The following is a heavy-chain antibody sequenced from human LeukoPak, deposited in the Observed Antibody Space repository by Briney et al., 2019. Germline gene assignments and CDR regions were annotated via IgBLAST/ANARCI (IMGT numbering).Heavy chain of an antibody. Sequence: GGSLRLSCAASGFTFSSYWMRWVRQAPGKGLVWVSRISSDGNTTNYADSVKGRFTISRDNSKNTLYLQMNSLRAEDTAVYYCARIVTGGPYYFDYWGQGTLVTVSS. CDR1: GFTFSSYW. CDR2: ISSDGNTT. J-gene: IGHJ4*02. D-gene: IGHD3-16*01. CDR3: ARIVTGGPYYFDY. V-gene: IGHV3-74*01.